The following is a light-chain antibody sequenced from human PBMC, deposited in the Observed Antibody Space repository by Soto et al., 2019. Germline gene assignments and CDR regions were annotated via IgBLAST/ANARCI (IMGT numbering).Light chain of an antibody. J-gene: IGKJ1*01. CDR3: IQDFISPLT. Sequence: ASQMTQYTSSLSASLGDRVTITCRASQGIRGDLGWYQQKPGKAPKLLISATSTLQSGVPSRFSGRGSGTNFTLTICSLQPEDFATYYCIQDFISPLTVGQGTKVDIK. CDR2: ATS. CDR1: QGIRGD. V-gene: IGKV1-6*01.